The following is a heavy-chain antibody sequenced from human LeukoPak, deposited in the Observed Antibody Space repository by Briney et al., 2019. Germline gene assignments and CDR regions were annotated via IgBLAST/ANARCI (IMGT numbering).Heavy chain of an antibody. D-gene: IGHD6-19*01. Sequence: SVKVSCKASGGTFSSYTSSWVRQAPGQGLEWMGRIIPILGIANYAQKFQGRVTITADKSTSTAYMELSSLRSEDTAVYYCAVSSSGWYEGLDAFDIWGQGTMVTVSS. J-gene: IGHJ3*02. CDR1: GGTFSSYT. V-gene: IGHV1-69*02. CDR3: AVSSSGWYEGLDAFDI. CDR2: IIPILGIA.